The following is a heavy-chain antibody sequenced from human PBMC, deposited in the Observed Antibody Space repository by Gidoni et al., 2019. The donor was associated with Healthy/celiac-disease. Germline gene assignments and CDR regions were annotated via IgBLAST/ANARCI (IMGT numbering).Heavy chain of an antibody. CDR1: GGPFSSYA. Sequence: QVQLVQSGAEVKKPGSSVTVSCKASGGPFSSYAISWVRQAPGQGLEWMGGIIPIFGTANYAQKFQGRVTITADESTSTAYMELSSLRSEDTAVYYCARASQLLWSDWFDPWGQGTLVTVSS. J-gene: IGHJ5*02. V-gene: IGHV1-69*01. CDR3: ARASQLLWSDWFDP. CDR2: IIPIFGTA. D-gene: IGHD2-2*01.